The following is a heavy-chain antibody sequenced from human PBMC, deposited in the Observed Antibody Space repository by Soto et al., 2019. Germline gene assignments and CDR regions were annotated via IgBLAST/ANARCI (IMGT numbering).Heavy chain of an antibody. D-gene: IGHD6-19*01. CDR2: INHSGST. J-gene: IGHJ4*02. Sequence: PSETLSLTCAVYGGSFSGYYWSWIHQPPGKGLEWIGEINHSGSTNYNPSLKSRVTISVDTSKNQFSLKLSSVTAADTAVYYCARSCGRLKGQWRDPRLDYWGQGTLVTVSS. CDR1: GGSFSGYY. CDR3: ARSCGRLKGQWRDPRLDY. V-gene: IGHV4-34*01.